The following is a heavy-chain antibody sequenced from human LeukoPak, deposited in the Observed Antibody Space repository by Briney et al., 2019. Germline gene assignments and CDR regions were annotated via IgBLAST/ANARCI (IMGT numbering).Heavy chain of an antibody. CDR3: ARDLPLERYYGSGTYSYYFDS. CDR1: GFTFSNYW. J-gene: IGHJ4*02. D-gene: IGHD3-10*01. V-gene: IGHV3-74*01. CDR2: INTDGSST. Sequence: GGSLRLSCAASGFTFSNYWMHWVRQAPGKGLVWVSRINTDGSSTSYVDSVKGRFTISRDNAKNSLSLQLNSLRAEDSAVYYCARDLPLERYYGSGTYSYYFDSWGQGALVTVSS.